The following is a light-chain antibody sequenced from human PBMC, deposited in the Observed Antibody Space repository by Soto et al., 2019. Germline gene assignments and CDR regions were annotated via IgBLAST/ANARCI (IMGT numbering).Light chain of an antibody. CDR2: GAS. J-gene: IGKJ4*02. CDR3: QQFRGSPSLT. Sequence: EIVLTQSPGTLSLSPGERATLSCRASQSVSSRYLAWYQQKPGQAPKILIYGASSRATGIPDRFSGSGSGTDFTLTISRLEPEDFAVYYCQQFRGSPSLTFGRGTKVEIK. CDR1: QSVSSRY. V-gene: IGKV3-20*01.